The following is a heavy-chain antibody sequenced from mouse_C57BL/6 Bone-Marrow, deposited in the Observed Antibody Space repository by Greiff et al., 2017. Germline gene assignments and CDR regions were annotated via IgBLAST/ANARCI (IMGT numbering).Heavy chain of an antibody. J-gene: IGHJ4*01. CDR2: IDPETGGP. V-gene: IGHV1-15*01. CDR3: TRFYY. CDR1: GYTFTDYE. Sequence: VQLQESGAELVRPGASVTLSCKASGYTFTDYEMHWVKQTPVHGLEWIGAIDPETGGPAYNQKFKGKAILTADKSSSTAYMELRSLTSEDAAVYYCTRFYYWGEGTSVTVSS.